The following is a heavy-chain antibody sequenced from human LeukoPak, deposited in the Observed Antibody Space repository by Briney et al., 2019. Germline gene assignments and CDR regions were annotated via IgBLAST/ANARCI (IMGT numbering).Heavy chain of an antibody. CDR3: ATTLWFGMNWFDP. V-gene: IGHV4-39*01. CDR2: IYYSGST. J-gene: IGHJ5*02. D-gene: IGHD3-10*01. Sequence: PSETLSLNCTVSGGSISSSSYYWGWIRQPPGKGLEWIGSIYYSGSTYYNPSLKSRVTISVDTSKNQFSLKLSSVTAADTAVYYCATTLWFGMNWFDPWGQGTLVTVSS. CDR1: GGSISSSSYY.